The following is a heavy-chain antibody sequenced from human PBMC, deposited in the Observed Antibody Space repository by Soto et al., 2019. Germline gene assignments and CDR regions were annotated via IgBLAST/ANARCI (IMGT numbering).Heavy chain of an antibody. CDR1: GFTFSSYA. Sequence: GGSLRLSCAASGFTFSSYAMSWVRQAPGKGLEWVSAISGSGGSTYYADSVKGRFTISRGNSKNTLYLQMNSLRAEDTAVYYCAKARSVGAAAGRRSDLGGMDVWGQGTTVTVSS. V-gene: IGHV3-23*01. CDR2: ISGSGGST. CDR3: AKARSVGAAAGRRSDLGGMDV. J-gene: IGHJ6*02. D-gene: IGHD6-13*01.